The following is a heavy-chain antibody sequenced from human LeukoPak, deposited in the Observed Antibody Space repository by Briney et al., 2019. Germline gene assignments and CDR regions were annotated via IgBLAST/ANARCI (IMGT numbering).Heavy chain of an antibody. Sequence: ASVKVSCKASGGTFSSYAISWVRQAPGQGLEWMGGIIPIFGTANYAQKFQGRVTTTADESTSTAYMELSSLRSEDTAVYYCATRYCSSTSCSRTKYYGMDVWGKGTTVTVSS. CDR3: ATRYCSSTSCSRTKYYGMDV. CDR1: GGTFSSYA. CDR2: IIPIFGTA. D-gene: IGHD2-2*01. V-gene: IGHV1-69*13. J-gene: IGHJ6*04.